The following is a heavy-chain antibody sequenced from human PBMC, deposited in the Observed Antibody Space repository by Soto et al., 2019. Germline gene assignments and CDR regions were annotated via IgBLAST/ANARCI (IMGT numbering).Heavy chain of an antibody. CDR3: ARGGPTGGIGY. J-gene: IGHJ4*02. CDR1: GGTFSSYT. D-gene: IGHD2-8*02. CDR2: IIPILGIA. V-gene: IGHV1-69*02. Sequence: QVQLVQSGAEVKKPGSSVNVSCKASGGTFSSYTISWVRQAPGQGLEWMGRIIPILGIANYAQKFQGRVTITADKSTSTAYMELSSLRSEDTAVYYCARGGPTGGIGYWGQGTLVTVSS.